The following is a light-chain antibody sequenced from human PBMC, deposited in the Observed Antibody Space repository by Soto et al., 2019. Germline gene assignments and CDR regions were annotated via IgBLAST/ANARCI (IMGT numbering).Light chain of an antibody. CDR3: AAWDDSLNGYYV. J-gene: IGLJ1*01. CDR1: SSDVGNYNL. V-gene: IGLV2-23*01. CDR2: EGS. Sequence: QSVLTQPASVSGSPGQSTTISCTGTSSDVGNYNLVSWYQHDPGKAPKLLIYEGSKRPSGVSDRFSGSKSGNTASLTISGLQAEDEADYYCAAWDDSLNGYYVFGTGTKVTVL.